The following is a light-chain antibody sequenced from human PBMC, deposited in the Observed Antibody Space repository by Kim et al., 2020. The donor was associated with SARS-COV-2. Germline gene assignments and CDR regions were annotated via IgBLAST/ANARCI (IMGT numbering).Light chain of an antibody. Sequence: GQRVTISCSGSSSNIGRRSVNWFQQLPGTTPKLLIYNDNQRPSGVSDRFSGSRSGTSASLAISGLQSEDGADFYCATWDDSLNAYVFGTGTQLTVL. V-gene: IGLV1-44*01. CDR3: ATWDDSLNAYV. CDR2: NDN. J-gene: IGLJ1*01. CDR1: SSNIGRRS.